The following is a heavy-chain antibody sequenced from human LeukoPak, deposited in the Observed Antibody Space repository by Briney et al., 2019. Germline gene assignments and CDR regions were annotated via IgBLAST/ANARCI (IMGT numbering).Heavy chain of an antibody. Sequence: SETLSLTCTVSGASINRGTHYWSWVRQAAGKGLEWLGRVYATGNTNYNPSLWSRLSISIDTSGNQFSLRLSSVTAADTAIYYCARDRSYYSDTGADYWGQGIMVIVSS. CDR3: ARDRSYYSDTGADY. CDR1: GASINRGTHY. J-gene: IGHJ4*02. V-gene: IGHV4-61*02. D-gene: IGHD3-22*01. CDR2: VYATGNT.